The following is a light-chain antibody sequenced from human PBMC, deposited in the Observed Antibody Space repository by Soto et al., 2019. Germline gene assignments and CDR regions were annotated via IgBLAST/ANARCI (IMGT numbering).Light chain of an antibody. CDR1: QGISNY. CDR3: XXYNSAPRT. V-gene: IGKV1-27*01. Sequence: DIQMTQSPSSLSASVGDRVTITCRASQGISNYLAWYQQKPGKVPKLLIYAASTLQSGVPSRFSGSGSGKXXXXXXXXXXXXXVXTXXXXXYNSAPRTFGQGTKVEIK. J-gene: IGKJ1*01. CDR2: AAS.